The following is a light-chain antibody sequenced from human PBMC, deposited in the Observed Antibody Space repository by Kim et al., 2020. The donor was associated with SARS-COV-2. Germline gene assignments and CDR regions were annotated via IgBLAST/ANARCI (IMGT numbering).Light chain of an antibody. CDR1: KLGDKY. CDR2: QDT. Sequence: SVSPGQTATITCSGDKLGDKYVCWYQQKPGQSPILVIYQDTKRPSGIPERFSGSNSGNTATLTISGTQAMDEADYYCQAWATSTVVFGGGTQPTVL. CDR3: QAWATSTVV. V-gene: IGLV3-1*01. J-gene: IGLJ2*01.